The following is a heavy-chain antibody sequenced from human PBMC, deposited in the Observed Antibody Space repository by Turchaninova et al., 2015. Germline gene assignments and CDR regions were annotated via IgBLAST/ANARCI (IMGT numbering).Heavy chain of an antibody. D-gene: IGHD6-6*01. CDR1: GGSNRSYY. Sequence: QVQLQESAPGLVKPSETLSTTCTGSGGSNRSYYWSRIRQPPGKGLEWIGDTYYSGSTNYNPSLKSRVTISVDTSKNQFSLKLSSVTAADTAVYYCARHDSSSSYGMDVWGQGTTVTVSS. V-gene: IGHV4-59*08. J-gene: IGHJ6*02. CDR3: ARHDSSSSYGMDV. CDR2: TYYSGST.